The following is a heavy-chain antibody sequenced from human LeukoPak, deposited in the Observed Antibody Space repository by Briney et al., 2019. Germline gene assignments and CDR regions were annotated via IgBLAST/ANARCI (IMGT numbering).Heavy chain of an antibody. D-gene: IGHD3-3*01. CDR3: ARVDFWSGYHSD. Sequence: APVKVSCKASGYTFTSSGISWVRQAPGQGLEWMGWISAYNGNTNYAQKFQGRVTMTTDTSTSTAYMELRSLRSDDTAVYYCARVDFWSGYHSDWGQGTLVTVSS. CDR1: GYTFTSSG. CDR2: ISAYNGNT. V-gene: IGHV1-18*01. J-gene: IGHJ4*02.